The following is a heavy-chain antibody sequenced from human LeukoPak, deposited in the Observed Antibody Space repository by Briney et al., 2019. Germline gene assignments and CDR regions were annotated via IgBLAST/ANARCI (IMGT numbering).Heavy chain of an antibody. J-gene: IGHJ3*02. V-gene: IGHV3-23*01. CDR3: AKDLRSSPIAFHI. Sequence: GGSLRLSCAASGFTFSSYAMNWVRQAPGKGLEWVSSISGSGDSTYYADSVKGRFTISRDNSKNTLYLQMNSLRAEDTAVYYCAKDLRSSPIAFHIWGQGTMVTVSS. CDR1: GFTFSSYA. CDR2: ISGSGDST. D-gene: IGHD4-17*01.